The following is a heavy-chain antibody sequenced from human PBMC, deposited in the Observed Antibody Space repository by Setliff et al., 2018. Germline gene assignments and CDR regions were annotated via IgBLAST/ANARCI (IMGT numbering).Heavy chain of an antibody. CDR3: TTSRAPRVVLAADFDL. CDR2: ISPYSGET. J-gene: IGHJ4*02. Sequence: WASVKVSCKTSGFNFITYGFSWVRQAPGQGLEWMGWISPYSGETNNAQKFQDRLSVTADTSSKTIYMELRSLTSDDTAVYFCTTSRAPRVVLAADFDLWGQGTLVTV. V-gene: IGHV1-18*01. CDR1: GFNFITYG. D-gene: IGHD2-21*01.